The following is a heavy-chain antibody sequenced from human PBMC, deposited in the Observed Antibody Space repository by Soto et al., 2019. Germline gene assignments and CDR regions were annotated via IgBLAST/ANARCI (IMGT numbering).Heavy chain of an antibody. Sequence: TVTLSLRCTVPHGSSGGAANSWTWFRQTPGKGLEWVGSSYYSGTSYFNPALKGRVTISVDTSTNQFSLRLTSVTAADTAVCNYTRRYNCNAYYLDAWGQRALVT. CDR1: HGSSGGAANS. CDR3: TRRYNCNAYYLDA. CDR2: SYYSGTS. V-gene: IGHV4-39*01. J-gene: IGHJ5*02. D-gene: IGHD1-20*01.